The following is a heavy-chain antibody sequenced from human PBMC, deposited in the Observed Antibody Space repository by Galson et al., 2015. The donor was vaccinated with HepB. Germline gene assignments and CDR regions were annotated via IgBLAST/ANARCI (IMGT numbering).Heavy chain of an antibody. CDR3: ARGARQYEYYYYGMDV. CDR1: GYTFTSYG. V-gene: IGHV1-18*04. CDR2: ISAYNGNT. D-gene: IGHD2-2*01. Sequence: SVKVSCKASGYTFTSYGISWVRQAPGQGLEWMGWISAYNGNTNYAQKLQGRVTMTTDTSTSTAYMELRSLRSDDTAVYYCARGARQYEYYYYGMDVWGQGTTVTVSS. J-gene: IGHJ6*02.